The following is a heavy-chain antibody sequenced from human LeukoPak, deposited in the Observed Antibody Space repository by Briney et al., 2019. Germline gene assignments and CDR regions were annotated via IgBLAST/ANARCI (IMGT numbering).Heavy chain of an antibody. Sequence: GGSLRLSCAASGFTFSDHYMDWVRQAPGKGLEWVGRSRNKANSYTTGYTASVKGRFTISRDENSLYLQMNSLKTEDTAVYFCARVSSGRSDFDYWGQGTLVTVSS. J-gene: IGHJ4*02. D-gene: IGHD1-26*01. CDR1: GFTFSDHY. CDR3: ARVSSGRSDFDY. CDR2: SRNKANSYTT. V-gene: IGHV3-72*01.